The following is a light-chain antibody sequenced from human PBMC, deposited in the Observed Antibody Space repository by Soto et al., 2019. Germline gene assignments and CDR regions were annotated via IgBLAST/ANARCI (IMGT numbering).Light chain of an antibody. V-gene: IGLV2-14*01. CDR2: EVS. CDR1: TSDVGGYNY. Sequence: QSVLTQPASASGSPGQSITISCTGTTSDVGGYNYVSWYQQHPGKAPKLLIYEVSNRPSGVSNRFSGSKSGNTASLTISGLQAEDEAAYYCFSYTTSSAPYVFGTGTKLTVL. J-gene: IGLJ1*01. CDR3: FSYTTSSAPYV.